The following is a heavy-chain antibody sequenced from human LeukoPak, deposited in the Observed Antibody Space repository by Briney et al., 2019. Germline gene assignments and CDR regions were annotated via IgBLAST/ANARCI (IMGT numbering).Heavy chain of an antibody. CDR2: IIPIFGTA. CDR3: ARDSMVRGVSDY. D-gene: IGHD3-10*01. Sequence: ASVKVSCKASGGTFSSYAISWVRQAPGQGLEWMGGIIPIFGTANYAQKFQGRVTITADESTSTAYMELSSLRSEDTAVYYCARDSMVRGVSDYWGQGTLVTVSS. V-gene: IGHV1-69*13. CDR1: GGTFSSYA. J-gene: IGHJ4*02.